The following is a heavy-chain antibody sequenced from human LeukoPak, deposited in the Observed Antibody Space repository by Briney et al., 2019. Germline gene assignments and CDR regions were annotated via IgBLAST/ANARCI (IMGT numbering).Heavy chain of an antibody. CDR2: ISYDGSNK. CDR1: GFTFSSYG. J-gene: IGHJ6*03. V-gene: IGHV3-30*18. CDR3: AKEGWVYGGSSWYTPPRAVYYYYMDV. Sequence: PGGSLRLSCAASGFTFSSYGMHWVRQAPGKGLEWVAVISYDGSNKYYADSVKGRFTISRDNSKNTLYLQMNSLRAEDTAVYYCAKEGWVYGGSSWYTPPRAVYYYYMDVWGKGTTVTVSS. D-gene: IGHD6-13*01.